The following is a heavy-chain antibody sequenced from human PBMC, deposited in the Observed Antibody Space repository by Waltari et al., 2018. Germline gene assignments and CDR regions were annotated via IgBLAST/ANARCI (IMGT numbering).Heavy chain of an antibody. CDR3: ARSGFMDV. CDR2: INPDGTTI. V-gene: IGHV3-74*03. CDR1: GFSFSPYW. J-gene: IGHJ6*02. Sequence: EGQLVESGGVVVPPGGSLSFSCGAFGFSFSPYWMNWARQPPGEGLVCLSRINPDGTTIMYADSVKGRFTTSRDNAKITLYLQMDSLRADDTSVYYCARSGFMDVWGQGTTVPVSS. D-gene: IGHD3-10*01.